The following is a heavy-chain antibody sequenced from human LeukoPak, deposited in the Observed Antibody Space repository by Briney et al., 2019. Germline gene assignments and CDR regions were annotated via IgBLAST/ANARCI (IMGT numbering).Heavy chain of an antibody. CDR1: GGSISRRTNW. V-gene: IGHV4-4*02. CDR2: IYHSGGT. Sequence: KPSGTLSLTCAVSGGSISRRTNWWSWVRQPPGKGLEWIGEIYHSGGTNYNPSLKSRITISVDKSQNQFSLKVDSLTAADTAVYYCVANGYYCLDVWGKGTTVTVSS. CDR3: VANGYYCLDV. J-gene: IGHJ6*03. D-gene: IGHD2-8*01.